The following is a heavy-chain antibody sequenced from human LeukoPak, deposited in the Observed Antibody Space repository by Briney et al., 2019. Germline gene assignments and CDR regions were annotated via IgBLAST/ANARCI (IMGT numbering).Heavy chain of an antibody. V-gene: IGHV4-39*07. J-gene: IGHJ5*02. CDR3: ARGGYYGSGNDFRFDP. CDR1: GGSISRNNYY. D-gene: IGHD3-10*01. CDR2: IYYSGST. Sequence: SETLSLTCTVSGGSISRNNYYWGWIRQPPGKGLEWIGNIYYSGSTNYNPSLKSRVTISVDTSKNQFSLKLTSVTAADTAVYFCARGGYYGSGNDFRFDPWGQGTLVTVSS.